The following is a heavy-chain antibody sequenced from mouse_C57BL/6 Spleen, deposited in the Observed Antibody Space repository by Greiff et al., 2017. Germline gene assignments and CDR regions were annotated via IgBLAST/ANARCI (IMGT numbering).Heavy chain of an antibody. CDR3: ARGGDDYSGSSRWYFDV. J-gene: IGHJ1*03. D-gene: IGHD1-1*01. Sequence: EVKLVESGPGLAKPSQTLSLSCSVSGYSITSDYLHWIRKFPGNKLEYMGYISHSGGTSYYPSLKSRIYITRDTSKNKDYLQLNSVTTEDTATYYCARGGDDYSGSSRWYFDVWGTGTTVTVSS. CDR1: GYSITSDY. CDR2: ISHSGGT. V-gene: IGHV3-8*01.